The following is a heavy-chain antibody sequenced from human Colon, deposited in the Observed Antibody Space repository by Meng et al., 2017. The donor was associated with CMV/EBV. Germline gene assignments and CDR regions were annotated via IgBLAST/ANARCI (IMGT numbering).Heavy chain of an antibody. CDR3: ARIAYGLDV. D-gene: IGHD3-16*01. CDR1: GFTFITYS. CDR2: IGSGSSYI. Sequence: GGSLKISCAASGFTFITYSMSWVRQAPGKGLEWVASIGSGSSYIYYADSVKGRFTISRDNVKKSLYLQMDSLGAEDTAVYYCARIAYGLDVWGQGTTVTVSS. V-gene: IGHV3-21*01. J-gene: IGHJ6*02.